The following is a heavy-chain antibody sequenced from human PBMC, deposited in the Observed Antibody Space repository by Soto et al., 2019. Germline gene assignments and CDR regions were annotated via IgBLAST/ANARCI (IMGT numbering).Heavy chain of an antibody. CDR2: MNAYNGNT. D-gene: IGHD2-15*01. V-gene: IGHV1-8*02. J-gene: IGHJ3*02. CDR1: GYTFTSYG. CDR3: ARGGYCSGGSCYSGRADAFDI. Sequence: ASVKVSCKASGYTFTSYGISWVRQAPGQGLEWMGWMNAYNGNTGYAQKLQGRVTMTRNTSISTAYMELSSLRSEDTAVYYCARGGYCSGGSCYSGRADAFDIWGQGTVVTVSS.